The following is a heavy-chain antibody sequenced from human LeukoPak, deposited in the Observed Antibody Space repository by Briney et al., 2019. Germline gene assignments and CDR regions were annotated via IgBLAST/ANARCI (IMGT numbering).Heavy chain of an antibody. J-gene: IGHJ5*02. CDR1: GGSISSGDYY. CDR3: ARGERLMYWFDP. CDR2: IYYSGST. V-gene: IGHV4-30-4*01. Sequence: SETLSLTCTVSGGSISSGDYYWSWIRQPPGKGLEWIGYIYYSGSTYYNPSLKRRVTISVDTSKNQFSLKLSSVTAADTAVYYCARGERLMYWFDPWGQGTLVTVSS. D-gene: IGHD2-21*01.